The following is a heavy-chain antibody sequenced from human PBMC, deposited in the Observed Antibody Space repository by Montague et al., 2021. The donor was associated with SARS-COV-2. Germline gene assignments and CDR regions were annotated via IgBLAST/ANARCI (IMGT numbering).Heavy chain of an antibody. Sequence: SETLSLTCGVYGGSFSGYYWSWIRQPPGKGLQWIGGINHSGSTNXNSSLNSRGTISLDTSKNQFSLKLTSVSAAGTAVYYCARGLGRPGTIFGVALYWGQGTLVTVSS. V-gene: IGHV4-34*01. CDR1: GGSFSGYY. D-gene: IGHD3-3*01. CDR3: ARGLGRPGTIFGVALY. J-gene: IGHJ4*02. CDR2: INHSGST.